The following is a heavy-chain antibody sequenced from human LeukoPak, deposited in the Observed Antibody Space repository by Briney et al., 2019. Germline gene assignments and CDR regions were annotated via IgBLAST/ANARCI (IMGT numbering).Heavy chain of an antibody. J-gene: IGHJ4*02. D-gene: IGHD3-3*01. V-gene: IGHV4-59*01. Sequence: SETLSLTCTVSGGSISSYYWSWIRQPPGKGLEWIGYIYYSGSTNYNPSLKSRVTISVDTSKNQFSLKLSSVTAADTAVYYCARGPNKSSYYDFWSGYRTDFDYWGQGTLVTVSS. CDR1: GGSISSYY. CDR2: IYYSGST. CDR3: ARGPNKSSYYDFWSGYRTDFDY.